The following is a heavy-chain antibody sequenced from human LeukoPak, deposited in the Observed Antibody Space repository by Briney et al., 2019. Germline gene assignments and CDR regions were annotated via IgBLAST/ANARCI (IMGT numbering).Heavy chain of an antibody. CDR2: ISYGGSSK. D-gene: IGHD3-3*01. Sequence: PGGSLRLSCVASGFTFSTNAMHWVRQAPGKGLEWVAYISYGGSSKYYGDSVKGRFTISRDNSQNTVYLQMNSLRGEDSAVYYCASLVTIYGVVASDFDYWGQGTLVTVSS. CDR3: ASLVTIYGVVASDFDY. V-gene: IGHV3-30*04. J-gene: IGHJ4*02. CDR1: GFTFSTNA.